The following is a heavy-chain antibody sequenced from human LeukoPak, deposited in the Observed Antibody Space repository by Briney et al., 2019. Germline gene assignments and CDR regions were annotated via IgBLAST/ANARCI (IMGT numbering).Heavy chain of an antibody. Sequence: KPSETLSLTCTVSGGSISSSSYYWGWIRQPPGKGLEWIGEIIHSGSTNYNPSLKSRVTISVDTSKNQFSLKLSSVTAADTAVYYCARALGTMRAPHVIDYWGQGTLVTVSS. CDR2: IIHSGST. V-gene: IGHV4-39*07. J-gene: IGHJ4*02. CDR3: ARALGTMRAPHVIDY. CDR1: GGSISSSSYY. D-gene: IGHD1-14*01.